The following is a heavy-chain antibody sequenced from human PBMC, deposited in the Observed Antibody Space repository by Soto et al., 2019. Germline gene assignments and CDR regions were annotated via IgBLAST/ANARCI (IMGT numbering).Heavy chain of an antibody. V-gene: IGHV3-21*01. J-gene: IGHJ4*02. D-gene: IGHD3-9*01. CDR3: ARDLRDTYYDILTCYYTRFDY. Sequence: PGGSLRLSCAASGFTFSSYSMNWVRQAPGKGLEWVSSISSSSSYIYYADSVKGRFTISRDNAKNSLYLQMNSLRAEDTAVYYCARDLRDTYYDILTCYYTRFDYWGQGTLVTVSS. CDR1: GFTFSSYS. CDR2: ISSSSSYI.